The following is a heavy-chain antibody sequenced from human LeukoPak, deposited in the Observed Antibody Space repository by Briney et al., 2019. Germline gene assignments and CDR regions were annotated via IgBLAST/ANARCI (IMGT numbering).Heavy chain of an antibody. D-gene: IGHD3-16*01. CDR3: ARPYGDHFPRDFDY. Sequence: GGSLRLSCAASGFTFSSYSMNWVRQAPGKGLEWVSYISSSSSTIYYADSVKGRFTISRDNAKNSLYLQMNSLRAEDTAVYYCARPYGDHFPRDFDYWGQGTLVTVSS. J-gene: IGHJ4*02. CDR1: GFTFSSYS. V-gene: IGHV3-48*01. CDR2: ISSSSSTI.